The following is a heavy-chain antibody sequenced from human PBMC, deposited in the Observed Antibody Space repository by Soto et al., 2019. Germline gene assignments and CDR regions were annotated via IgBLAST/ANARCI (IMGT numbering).Heavy chain of an antibody. CDR1: CGPISSSNW. CDR3: ARLEGGGRAAAGHYYYYYGMDV. D-gene: IGHD6-13*01. J-gene: IGHJ6*02. V-gene: IGHV4-4*02. CDR2: IYHSGST. Sequence: SETLSLTCAVSCGPISSSNWWSWVRQPPGKGLEWIGEIYHSGSTNYNPSLKSRVTISVDKSKNQFSLKLSSVTAADTAVYYCARLEGGGRAAAGHYYYYYGMDVWGQGTTVTVSS.